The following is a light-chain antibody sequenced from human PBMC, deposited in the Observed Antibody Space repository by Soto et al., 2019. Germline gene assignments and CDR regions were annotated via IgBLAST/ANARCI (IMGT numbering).Light chain of an antibody. J-gene: IGLJ2*01. Sequence: QSVLTQPPSASGTPGQRVTISCSGSSSNIGSNTVNWYQQFPGTAPKLLMYSNNQRPSGVPDRFSGSKSGTSASLAISGLQSEDEADYYCATWDDSLDGPVVFGGGTQLTVL. CDR1: SSNIGSNT. V-gene: IGLV1-44*01. CDR2: SNN. CDR3: ATWDDSLDGPVV.